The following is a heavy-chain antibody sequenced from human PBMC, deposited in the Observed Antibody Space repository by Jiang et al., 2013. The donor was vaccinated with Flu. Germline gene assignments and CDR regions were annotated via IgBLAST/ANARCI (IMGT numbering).Heavy chain of an antibody. D-gene: IGHD3-3*01. V-gene: IGHV2-5*02. Sequence: KPTQTFTLTCTFSGFSLTTIGLGVDWVRQPPGKALEWLAFIHWDDDKRYSPSLEGRLTITKDTSRNQVVLTIANMDPVDTATYYCARFQPRFTFFGLVVPGTSVFDFWGQGTLVTVSS. J-gene: IGHJ4*02. CDR2: IHWDDDK. CDR1: GFSLTTIGLG. CDR3: ARFQPRFTFFGLVVPGTSVFDF.